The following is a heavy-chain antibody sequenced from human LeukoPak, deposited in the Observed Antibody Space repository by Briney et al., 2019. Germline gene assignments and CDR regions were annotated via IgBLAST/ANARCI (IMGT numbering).Heavy chain of an antibody. V-gene: IGHV4-39*07. CDR1: VGSISSSSYY. Sequence: SETLSLTCTVSVGSISSSSYYWGWIRQPPGKGLEWIGSVYYSGSTYYNPALKSRVTITVNTSMNQVSLKLSSVTSAGSAGYCCASDGALAGFDYWGQGTLLTVSS. CDR3: ASDGALAGFDY. CDR2: VYYSGST. J-gene: IGHJ4*02. D-gene: IGHD6-19*01.